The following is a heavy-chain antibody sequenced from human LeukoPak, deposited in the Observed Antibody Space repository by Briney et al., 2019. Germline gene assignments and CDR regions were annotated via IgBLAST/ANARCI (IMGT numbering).Heavy chain of an antibody. V-gene: IGHV4-34*01. CDR1: GGSFSGYY. J-gene: IGHJ1*01. D-gene: IGHD6-19*01. CDR3: ARARIAVAGRKYFLH. CDR2: INHSGST. Sequence: PSETLSLTCAVYGGSFSGYYWSWIRQPPGKGLEWIGEINHSGSTNYNPSLKSRVTISVDTSKNQFSLKLSSVTAADTAVYYCARARIAVAGRKYFLHWGQGTLVTVSS.